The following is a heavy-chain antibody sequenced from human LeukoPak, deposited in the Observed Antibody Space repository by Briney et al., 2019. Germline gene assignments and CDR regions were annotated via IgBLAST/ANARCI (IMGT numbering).Heavy chain of an antibody. V-gene: IGHV3-74*01. D-gene: IGHD2-2*01. Sequence: GGSLRLSCAASGFTFSSNWMHWVRQAPGKGLVWVSRINSDGSSTNYADSVKGRFTISRDNAKNTLYLQTNSLRAEDTAVYYCTRVPYCSTSCYAFDYWGQGTLVTVSS. J-gene: IGHJ4*02. CDR1: GFTFSSNW. CDR3: TRVPYCSTSCYAFDY. CDR2: INSDGSST.